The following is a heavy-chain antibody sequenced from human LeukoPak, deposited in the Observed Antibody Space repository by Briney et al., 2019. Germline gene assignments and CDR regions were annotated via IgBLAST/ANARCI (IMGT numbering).Heavy chain of an antibody. Sequence: GGSLRLSCAASGFTFSSYGMHWVRQAPGKGLEWVAFIRSIGTNTYYADSVKGRFTISRDNSKSTLYLQMNSLRAEDTAVYYCATYTSSYFDYWGQGTLVTVSS. CDR3: ATYTSSYFDY. J-gene: IGHJ4*02. CDR2: IRSIGTNT. V-gene: IGHV3-30*02. D-gene: IGHD1-14*01. CDR1: GFTFSSYG.